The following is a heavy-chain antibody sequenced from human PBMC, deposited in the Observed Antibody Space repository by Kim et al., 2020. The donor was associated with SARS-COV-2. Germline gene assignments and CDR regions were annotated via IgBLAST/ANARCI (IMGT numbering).Heavy chain of an antibody. CDR3: ARDLRYSSSWDESFDV. CDR2: ICSSSSYI. V-gene: IGHV3-21*06. CDR1: GFTLSSNS. J-gene: IGHJ3*01. D-gene: IGHD6-13*01. Sequence: GGSLRLSCTASGFTLSSNSMHWVRQAPGKGLEWVSSICSSSSYIYYADSVKGRFTISRDNPKNSLYLQMSSLRAEDTAVYYCARDLRYSSSWDESFDVWGQGTMVTVSS.